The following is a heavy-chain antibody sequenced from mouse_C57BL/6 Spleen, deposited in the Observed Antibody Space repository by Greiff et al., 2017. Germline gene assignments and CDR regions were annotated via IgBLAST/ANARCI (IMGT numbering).Heavy chain of an antibody. D-gene: IGHD2-2*01. Sequence: EVKLMESGPELVKPGASVKISCKASGYSFTGYYMHWVKQSSEKSLEWIGEINPSTGGTSYNQKFKGKATLTVDKSSSTAYMQLKSLTSEDSAVYYCARSGYDYAMDYWGQGTSVTVSS. CDR3: ARSGYDYAMDY. CDR2: INPSTGGT. V-gene: IGHV1-43*01. CDR1: GYSFTGYY. J-gene: IGHJ4*01.